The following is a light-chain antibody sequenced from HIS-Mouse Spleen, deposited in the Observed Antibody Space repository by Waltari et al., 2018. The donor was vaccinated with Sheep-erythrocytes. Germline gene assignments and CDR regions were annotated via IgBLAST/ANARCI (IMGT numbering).Light chain of an antibody. J-gene: IGLJ1*01. Sequence: QSALTHPLSASGSPGQSVTIPCTGTSSDSGGVHYVSWYQQHPGKAPKLMIYDVSKRPSGVPDRFSGSKSGNTASLTISGLQAEDEADYYCCSYAGSYNHVFATGTKVTVL. CDR3: CSYAGSYNHV. CDR1: SSDSGGVHY. CDR2: DVS. V-gene: IGLV2-11*01.